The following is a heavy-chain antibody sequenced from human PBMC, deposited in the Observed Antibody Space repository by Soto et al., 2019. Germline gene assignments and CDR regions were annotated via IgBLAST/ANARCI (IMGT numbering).Heavy chain of an antibody. J-gene: IGHJ4*02. CDR3: ARDSVVVPAVHYYFDY. CDR1: GYTFTQYY. CDR2: INPSGGST. V-gene: IGHV1-46*01. Sequence: QVQMVQSGAEVKKPGASVKVSCKASGYTFTQYYMHWVRQAPGQGLEWLGIINPSGGSTLYAQKFQGRVTMTRDTSTSTVYMELSSLRSEDTALYYCARDSVVVPAVHYYFDYWGQGTLVTVSS. D-gene: IGHD2-2*01.